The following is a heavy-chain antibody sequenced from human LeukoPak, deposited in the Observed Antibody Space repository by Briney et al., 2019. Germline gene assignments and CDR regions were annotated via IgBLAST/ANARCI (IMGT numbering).Heavy chain of an antibody. CDR1: GFTFTDDW. CDR2: IRRDGSEK. Sequence: GGSLRLSCAVSGFTFTDDWMNWVRQAPGKGLEWVARIRRDGSEKTYVDSVKGRFTISRDNTKNSLSVHVNSQRVQDTAAYYCSRDGTAAGLYFDLWGQGTLVTVSS. CDR3: SRDGTAAGLYFDL. J-gene: IGHJ4*01. D-gene: IGHD6-13*01. V-gene: IGHV3-7*01.